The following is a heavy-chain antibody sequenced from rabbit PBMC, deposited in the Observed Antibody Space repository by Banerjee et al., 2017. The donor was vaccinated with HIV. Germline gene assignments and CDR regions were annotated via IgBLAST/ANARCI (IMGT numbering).Heavy chain of an antibody. CDR3: ARGVAFSRLDL. D-gene: IGHD4-2*01. Sequence: QEQLEESGGDLVKPEGSLTLTCTASGFSFSSSYWICWVRQAPGKGLEWIGCIYTSSGSTAYASWAKGRFTISKTSSTTVTLQMTSLTAADTATYFCARGVAFSRLDLWGPGTLVTVS. J-gene: IGHJ3*01. CDR2: IYTSSGST. V-gene: IGHV1S45*01. CDR1: GFSFSSSYW.